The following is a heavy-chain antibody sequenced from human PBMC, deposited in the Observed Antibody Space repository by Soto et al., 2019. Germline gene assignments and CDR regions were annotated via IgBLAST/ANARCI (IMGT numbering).Heavy chain of an antibody. Sequence: PSETLSLTCSVSGGSVISSGHYWSWIRQHPGKGLEWIGYIYYSGGTYYNPSLKSRVIISLDTSKNHFSLNLDSVTAADTAVYYCARKSGPDAFDIWGQGTMVTVSS. D-gene: IGHD5-12*01. CDR2: IYYSGGT. CDR3: ARKSGPDAFDI. J-gene: IGHJ3*02. V-gene: IGHV4-31*03. CDR1: GGSVISSGHY.